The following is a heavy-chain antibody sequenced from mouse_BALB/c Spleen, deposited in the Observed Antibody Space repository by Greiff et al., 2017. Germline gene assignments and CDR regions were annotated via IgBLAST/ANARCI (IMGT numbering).Heavy chain of an antibody. D-gene: IGHD1-1*01. CDR1: GYTFTDYN. CDR2: IYPYNGGT. V-gene: IGHV1S29*02. Sequence: EVKLLESGPELVKPGASVKISCKASGYTFTDYNMHWVKQSHGKSLEWIGYIYPYNGGTGYNQKFKSKATLTVDNSSSTAYMELRSLTSEDSAVYYCAREGIYYYGRNYAMDYWGQGTSVTVSS. CDR3: AREGIYYYGRNYAMDY. J-gene: IGHJ4*01.